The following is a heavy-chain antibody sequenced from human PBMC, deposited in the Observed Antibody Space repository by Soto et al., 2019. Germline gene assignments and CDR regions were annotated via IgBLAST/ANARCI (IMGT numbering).Heavy chain of an antibody. D-gene: IGHD5-18*01. Sequence: PSETLSLTCTVSGGSISNSGDYYWSWIRQSPGRGLEWIGYIYHTGTTYYNPSLRGRAVVSADTSENQFSLKLSSVTAADTAMYYCARVRAYSYGYEDYWGQGTLVTVSS. CDR1: GGSISNSGDYY. J-gene: IGHJ4*02. CDR3: ARVRAYSYGYEDY. CDR2: IYHTGTT. V-gene: IGHV4-30-4*01.